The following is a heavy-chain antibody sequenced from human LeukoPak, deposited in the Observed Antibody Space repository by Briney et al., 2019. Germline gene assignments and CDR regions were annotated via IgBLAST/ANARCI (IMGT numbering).Heavy chain of an antibody. CDR1: GFTFSDYY. Sequence: PGGSLRLSCAASGFTFSDYYMSWIRQAPGKGLEWGSYISSSGSTIYYADSVRGRFTISRDNAKNSLYLQRNSLRDEDTAVYYCARDPESSSDAFDIWGQGTMVTVSS. J-gene: IGHJ3*02. CDR2: ISSSGSTI. V-gene: IGHV3-11*01. CDR3: ARDPESSSDAFDI. D-gene: IGHD1-14*01.